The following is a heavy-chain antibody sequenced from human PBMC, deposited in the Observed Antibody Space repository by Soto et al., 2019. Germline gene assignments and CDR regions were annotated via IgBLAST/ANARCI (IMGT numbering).Heavy chain of an antibody. CDR1: GGTFSTYA. D-gene: IGHD5-18*01. CDR3: ATDLYHRGYSYGYFDY. CDR2: IIPIYGTA. V-gene: IGHV1-69*01. J-gene: IGHJ4*02. Sequence: QVQLVQSVAEVKKPGSSVKVSCKASGGTFSTYAISWVRQAPGQGLEWMGGIIPIYGTATYAQKFQGRVTITADESTSTAYMELSSLRSEDTAIYYFATDLYHRGYSYGYFDYWGQGTLVTVSS.